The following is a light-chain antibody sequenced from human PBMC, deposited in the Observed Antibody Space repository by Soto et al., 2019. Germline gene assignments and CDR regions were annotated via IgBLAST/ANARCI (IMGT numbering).Light chain of an antibody. CDR3: QQYENYWT. Sequence: IHMSQSPSSLAASVGDRVTLTCRASQSISAWLALYQQKPGKAPKLLIYDASNLESGVPSRFSGSGSGTEFTLTISNLQPDDFATYYCQQYENYWTFGQGTKVDIK. V-gene: IGKV1-5*01. CDR2: DAS. J-gene: IGKJ1*01. CDR1: QSISAW.